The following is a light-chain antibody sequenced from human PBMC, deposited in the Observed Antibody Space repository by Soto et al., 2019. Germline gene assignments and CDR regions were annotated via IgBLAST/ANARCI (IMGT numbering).Light chain of an antibody. CDR1: SSNIGNNY. Sequence: QSVLTRPPSVSAAPGDKVTISCSGSSSNIGNNYVSWYQQLPGTAPKLLIYENNKRPSGIPDRFSGSKSGTSATLGITGLQTGDEADYYCGTWDSSLSAYVFGTGTKVTVL. CDR2: ENN. V-gene: IGLV1-51*02. J-gene: IGLJ1*01. CDR3: GTWDSSLSAYV.